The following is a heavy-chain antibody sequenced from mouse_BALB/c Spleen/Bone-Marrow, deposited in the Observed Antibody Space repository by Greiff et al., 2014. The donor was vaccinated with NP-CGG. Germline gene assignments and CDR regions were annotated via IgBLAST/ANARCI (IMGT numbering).Heavy chain of an antibody. CDR2: INPGSGGT. CDR3: ARWDYAMDY. Sequence: QVTLKESGAELVRPGTSVKVSCKASGYAFTNYLIEWVKQRPEQGLEWIGVINPGSGGTNYNVKFKGKATLTADKSSSTAYMQLSSLTSDDSAVYFCARWDYAMDYWGQGTSVTVSS. J-gene: IGHJ4*01. V-gene: IGHV1-54*01. CDR1: GYAFTNYL.